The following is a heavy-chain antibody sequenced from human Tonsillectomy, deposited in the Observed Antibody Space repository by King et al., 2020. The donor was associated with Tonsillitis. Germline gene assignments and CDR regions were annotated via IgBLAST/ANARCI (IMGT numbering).Heavy chain of an antibody. D-gene: IGHD3-22*01. CDR1: GFTLSNAW. V-gene: IGHV3-15*01. J-gene: IGHJ4*02. CDR2: IKSKTDGGTT. Sequence: VQLVESGGGLVKPGGSLTLSCAASGFTLSNAWMSWVRQAPGKGLEWVGRIKSKTDGGTTDYAVPVTGRYTISRDDSKKTLYLQMNSLQTEDTAVYYYTSYYYDSFDYWGPGTLLTVSS. CDR3: TSYYYDSFDY.